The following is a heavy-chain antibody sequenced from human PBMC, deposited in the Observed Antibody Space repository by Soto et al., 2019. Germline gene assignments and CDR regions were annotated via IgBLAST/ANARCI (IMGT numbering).Heavy chain of an antibody. J-gene: IGHJ6*02. CDR1: GFTFSSYD. CDR2: IGTAGDT. Sequence: GGSLRLSCAASGFTFSSYDMHWVRQATGKGLEWVSAIGTAGDTYYPGSVKGRFTISRENAKNSLYLQMNSLRAGDTAVYYCARGEVRGVIYYGMDVWGQGTPVTVSS. CDR3: ARGEVRGVIYYGMDV. V-gene: IGHV3-13*01. D-gene: IGHD3-10*01.